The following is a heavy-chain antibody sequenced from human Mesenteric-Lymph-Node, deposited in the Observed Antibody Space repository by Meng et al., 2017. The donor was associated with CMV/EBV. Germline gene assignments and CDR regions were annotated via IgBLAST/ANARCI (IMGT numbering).Heavy chain of an antibody. J-gene: IGHJ4*02. D-gene: IGHD5-12*01. CDR1: GFSFNNNA. CDR2: ISNSGGST. V-gene: IGHV3-23*01. Sequence: SGFSFNNNAMSWVRQAPGKGLEWVSVISNSGGSTYYADSAKGRFTISRDNAKNSLYLQMNSLRAEDTAVYYCARTGGSAYDASYFDYWGQGTLVTVSS. CDR3: ARTGGSAYDASYFDY.